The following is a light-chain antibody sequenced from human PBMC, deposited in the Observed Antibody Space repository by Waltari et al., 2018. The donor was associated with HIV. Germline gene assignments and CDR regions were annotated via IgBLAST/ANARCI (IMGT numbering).Light chain of an antibody. Sequence: QSVLTQPPSVSGAPGQRVTISCTGSSSNIGAGYEVHWYQQLPGTGPKLLIYDINNRPSEVPDRFSGSKSGTSASLAITGLQAEDEADYYCQSYDSSLSGVLFGGGTKLTGL. CDR1: SSNIGAGYE. CDR3: QSYDSSLSGVL. CDR2: DIN. J-gene: IGLJ2*01. V-gene: IGLV1-40*01.